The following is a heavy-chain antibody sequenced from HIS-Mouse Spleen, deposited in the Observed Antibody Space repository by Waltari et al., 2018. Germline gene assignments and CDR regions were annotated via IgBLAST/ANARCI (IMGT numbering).Heavy chain of an antibody. CDR1: GGSFSGYY. CDR2: INHSGDP. D-gene: IGHD3-22*01. CDR3: ARGRTDNSTWYDSSGYFDY. Sequence: QVQLQQWGAGLLKPSETLSLTCAVYGGSFSGYYWSWIRQPPGKGLEWIGEINHSGDPNNNPSLKGRATVSEDTSKNQFSLKLSPVTAADTAVYYCARGRTDNSTWYDSSGYFDYWGQGTLVTVSS. J-gene: IGHJ4*02. V-gene: IGHV4-34*04.